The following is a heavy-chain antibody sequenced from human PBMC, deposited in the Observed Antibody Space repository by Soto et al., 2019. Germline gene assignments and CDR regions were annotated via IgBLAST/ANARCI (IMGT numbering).Heavy chain of an antibody. J-gene: IGHJ4*02. V-gene: IGHV4-39*01. CDR3: ARQSGYSYGEFFDY. D-gene: IGHD5-18*01. Sequence: TKSHSNTVSDGTISSSRYYRGWIRQPPGKGLEWIGTFYYSGSTYYNPSLKSRVTISVDTSKNQFSLKLSSVTAADTAVYYCARQSGYSYGEFFDYWGQGTLVIVSS. CDR1: DGTISSSRYY. CDR2: FYYSGST.